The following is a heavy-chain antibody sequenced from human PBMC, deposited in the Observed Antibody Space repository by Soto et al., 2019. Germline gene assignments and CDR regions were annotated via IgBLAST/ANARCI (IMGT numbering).Heavy chain of an antibody. D-gene: IGHD6-13*01. Sequence: LRLYCAASGFTFRSFTMKWVRQAPGKGLEWVSTISSNSAYIYYTDALRVRFTISRDNAKNSLHLQINSLRAEDTAVYYCTRDSSRDSSARGWFDPWGRGTLVTVSS. CDR1: GFTFRSFT. CDR3: TRDSSRDSSARGWFDP. V-gene: IGHV3-21*01. J-gene: IGHJ5*02. CDR2: ISSNSAYI.